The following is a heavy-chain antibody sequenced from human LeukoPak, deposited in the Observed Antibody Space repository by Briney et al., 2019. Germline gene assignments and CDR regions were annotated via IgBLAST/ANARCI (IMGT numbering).Heavy chain of an antibody. CDR2: ISSSSSYI. CDR3: ARPGGLGAFDI. D-gene: IGHD3-10*01. Sequence: PGGSLRLSCAASGFTFSSYSMNWVRQAPGKGLEWVSSISSSSSYIYYADSVKGRFTISRDNAKNSLYLQMNSLRAEDTAVCYCARPGGLGAFDIWGQGTMVTVSS. V-gene: IGHV3-21*01. CDR1: GFTFSSYS. J-gene: IGHJ3*02.